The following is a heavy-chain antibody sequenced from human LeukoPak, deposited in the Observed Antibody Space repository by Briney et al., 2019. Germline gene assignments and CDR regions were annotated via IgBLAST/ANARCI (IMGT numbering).Heavy chain of an antibody. CDR1: GFTFNKYW. Sequence: GGSLRLSCAASGFTFNKYWMTWVRQAPGKGLEWVATIKTDGSQKYYVDSVKGRFSISRDNAKNSLYLQMSSLRAEDTAVYYCAKERPTRRYCSGGSCYSRYFDYWGQGTLVTVSS. J-gene: IGHJ4*02. CDR2: IKTDGSQK. D-gene: IGHD2-15*01. CDR3: AKERPTRRYCSGGSCYSRYFDY. V-gene: IGHV3-7*03.